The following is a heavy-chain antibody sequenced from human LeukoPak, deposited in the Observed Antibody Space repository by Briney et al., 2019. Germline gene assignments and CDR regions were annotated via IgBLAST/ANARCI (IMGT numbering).Heavy chain of an antibody. V-gene: IGHV3-33*01. D-gene: IGHD3-10*01. CDR3: ARDSGGMDV. CDR2: IWYDGSNK. J-gene: IGHJ6*04. Sequence: GGSLRLSCAASGFTFSSYGMHWVRQAPGKGLEWVAVIWYDGSNKYYADSVKGRFTISGDNSKNTLYLQMNSLRAEDTAVYYCARDSGGMDVWGKGTTVTVSS. CDR1: GFTFSSYG.